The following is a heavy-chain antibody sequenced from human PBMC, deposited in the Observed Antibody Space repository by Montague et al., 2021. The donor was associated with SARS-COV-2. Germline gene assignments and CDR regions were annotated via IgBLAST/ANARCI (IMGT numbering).Heavy chain of an antibody. V-gene: IGHV4-34*01. CDR2: INHSGST. CDR3: ARSREEFTSIAVIITGGMHYFDS. J-gene: IGHJ4*02. Sequence: SETLSLTCAVYGGSFSGHYWSWVRQAPGKGLEWIGEINHSGSTHYNPSLKSRVSMSVDTSKNQFSLKMSSVTAADTAVFYCARSREEFTSIAVIITGGMHYFDSWGQGTLSPSPQ. D-gene: IGHD3-22*01. CDR1: GGSFSGHY.